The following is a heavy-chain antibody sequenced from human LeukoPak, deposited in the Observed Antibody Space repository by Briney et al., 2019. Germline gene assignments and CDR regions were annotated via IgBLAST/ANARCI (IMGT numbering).Heavy chain of an antibody. Sequence: TGGSLRLSCAASGFTFNDAWMNWVRQAPGKGLEWVASINHNGNVNYYVDSVKGRFTISRDNAKNSLYLQMSNLRAEDTAVYFCARGGGLDVWGQGATVTVSS. V-gene: IGHV3-7*03. CDR3: ARGGGLDV. CDR2: INHNGNVN. CDR1: GFTFNDAW. D-gene: IGHD3-16*01. J-gene: IGHJ6*02.